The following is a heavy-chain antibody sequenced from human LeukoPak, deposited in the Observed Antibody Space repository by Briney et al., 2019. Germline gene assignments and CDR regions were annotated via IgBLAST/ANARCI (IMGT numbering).Heavy chain of an antibody. Sequence: SGTLSLTCAVSGGSIRNNNWWSWVRQPPGKGLEWIGETFHSGHTNYNPSLKSRVAISVDKSKNHFYLNLTSVTAADTAVYYCAKLDRRSNLFDPWGQGTLVTVSS. J-gene: IGHJ5*02. D-gene: IGHD1-1*01. CDR3: AKLDRRSNLFDP. V-gene: IGHV4-4*02. CDR2: TFHSGHT. CDR1: GGSIRNNNW.